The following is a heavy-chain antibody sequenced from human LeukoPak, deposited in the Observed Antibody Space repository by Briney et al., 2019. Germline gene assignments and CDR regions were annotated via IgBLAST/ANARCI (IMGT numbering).Heavy chain of an antibody. CDR1: GGSISSGGYY. Sequence: PSQTLSLTCTVSGGSISSGGYYWSWIRQHPGKGLEWIGYIYYSGSTYYNPSLKSRVTISVDTSKNQFSLKLSSVTAADTAVYYCARERRITINENGVDVWGQGTTVTVSS. D-gene: IGHD3-3*01. J-gene: IGHJ6*02. CDR3: ARERRITINENGVDV. CDR2: IYYSGST. V-gene: IGHV4-31*03.